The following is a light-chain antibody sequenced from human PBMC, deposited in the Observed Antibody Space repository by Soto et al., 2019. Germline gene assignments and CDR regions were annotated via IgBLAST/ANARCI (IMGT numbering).Light chain of an antibody. CDR1: RSDVGYYDF. Sequence: SRITSNGTRSDVGYYDFVSWYQQHPGKAPKLMIYDVSNRPSGVSNRFSGSKSGNTASLTISGLQVEDEADYYCRSYTPRSLLLFVPGTTVTVL. CDR2: DVS. CDR3: RSYTPRSLLL. V-gene: IGLV2-14*03. J-gene: IGLJ1*01.